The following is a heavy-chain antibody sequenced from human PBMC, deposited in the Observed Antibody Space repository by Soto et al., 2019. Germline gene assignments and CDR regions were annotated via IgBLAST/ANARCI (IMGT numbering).Heavy chain of an antibody. D-gene: IGHD3-10*01. CDR1: GFTFSSYA. CDR2: IWYDGSNK. J-gene: IGHJ6*02. V-gene: IGHV3-33*08. Sequence: GGSLRLSCAASGFTFSSYAMHWVRQAPGKGLEWVAVIWYDGSNKYYADSVKGRFTISRDNSKNTLYLQMNSLRAEDTAVYYCARDQGGSGPFYYYGMDVWGQGATVTVSS. CDR3: ARDQGGSGPFYYYGMDV.